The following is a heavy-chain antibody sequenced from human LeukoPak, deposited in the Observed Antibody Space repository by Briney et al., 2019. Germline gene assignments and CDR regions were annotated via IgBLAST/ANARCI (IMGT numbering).Heavy chain of an antibody. J-gene: IGHJ6*03. CDR3: AKDKGGTRPYYYYYMDV. CDR1: GFTFDDYA. CDR2: ISWNSGSI. D-gene: IGHD1-14*01. Sequence: PGGSLRLSCAASGFTFDDYAMHWVRQAPGKGLEWVPGISWNSGSIGYADSVKGRFTISRDNAKNSLYLQMNSLRAEDTALYYCAKDKGGTRPYYYYYMDVWGQGTLVTVSS. V-gene: IGHV3-9*01.